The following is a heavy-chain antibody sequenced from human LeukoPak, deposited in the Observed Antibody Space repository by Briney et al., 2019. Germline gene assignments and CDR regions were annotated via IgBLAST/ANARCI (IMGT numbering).Heavy chain of an antibody. D-gene: IGHD6-6*01. CDR1: GGSISSYY. CDR2: IYTSGST. CDR3: ARVRAARFSYYYMDV. J-gene: IGHJ6*03. V-gene: IGHV4-4*07. Sequence: SETLSLTCTVSGGSISSYYWSWIRQPAGKGLEWIGRIYTSGSTNYNPSLKSRVTMSVDASKNQFSLKLSSVTAADTAVYYCARVRAARFSYYYMDVWGKGTTVTVSS.